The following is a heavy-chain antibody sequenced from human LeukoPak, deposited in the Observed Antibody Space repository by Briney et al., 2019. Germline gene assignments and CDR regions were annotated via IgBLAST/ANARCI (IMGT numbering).Heavy chain of an antibody. CDR2: INPNSGGT. D-gene: IGHD3-10*01. Sequence: ASVKVSCKASGYTFTGYYMHWVRQAPGQGLEWIGWINPNSGGTNYAQKFQGRVTMTRDTSISTAYMELSRLRSDDTAVYYCANIMVRGVIYDAFDIWGQGTMVTVSS. CDR3: ANIMVRGVIYDAFDI. J-gene: IGHJ3*02. V-gene: IGHV1-2*02. CDR1: GYTFTGYY.